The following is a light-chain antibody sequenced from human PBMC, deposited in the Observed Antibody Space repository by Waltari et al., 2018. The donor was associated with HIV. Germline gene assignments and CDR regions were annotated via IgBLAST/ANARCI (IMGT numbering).Light chain of an antibody. J-gene: IGKJ1*01. CDR2: DAS. CDR1: QSVSSN. V-gene: IGKV3-15*01. Sequence: EVVMTQSPATLSVSPGERVTPSCRASQSVSSNLAWYQQTPGQAPRLLIYDASTRASGVPARFSGSGSGTDFTLTITSLQSEDFAVYYCQQYNNWPPWTFGQGTRVQIK. CDR3: QQYNNWPPWT.